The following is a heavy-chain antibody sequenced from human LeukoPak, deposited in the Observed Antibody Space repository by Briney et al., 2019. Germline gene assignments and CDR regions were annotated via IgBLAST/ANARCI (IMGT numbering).Heavy chain of an antibody. V-gene: IGHV1-18*01. CDR3: ARDGYYYGSGSYYRGFDY. CDR2: ISAYNGNT. Sequence: GASVKVSCKASGYTFTSYGISWVRQAPGQGLEWMGWISAYNGNTNYAQKLQGRVTMTTDTSTSTAYTELRSLRSDDTAVYYCARDGYYYGSGSYYRGFDYWGQGTLVTVSS. J-gene: IGHJ4*02. D-gene: IGHD3-10*01. CDR1: GYTFTSYG.